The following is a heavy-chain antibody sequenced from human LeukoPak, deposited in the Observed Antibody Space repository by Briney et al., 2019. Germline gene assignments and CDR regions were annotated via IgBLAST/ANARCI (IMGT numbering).Heavy chain of an antibody. Sequence: SETLSLTCTVSGGSITSYFWSWIRQPPGKGLEWIGYIYYSGSTDYNPSLKGRVTISVATSKTQFSLKLTSVTAADTAVYYCARLDSSGYYYFDYWGQGTLVTVSS. CDR2: IYYSGST. CDR1: GGSITSYF. D-gene: IGHD6-19*01. J-gene: IGHJ4*02. CDR3: ARLDSSGYYYFDY. V-gene: IGHV4-59*08.